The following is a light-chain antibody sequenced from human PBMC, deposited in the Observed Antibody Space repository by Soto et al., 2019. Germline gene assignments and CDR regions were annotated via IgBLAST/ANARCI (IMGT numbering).Light chain of an antibody. J-gene: IGLJ3*02. V-gene: IGLV1-40*01. Sequence: QAVVTQPPSVSGAPGQRVTISCTGSSSNIGAGYDVHWYQQLPGTAPKVLIYGNSNRPSGVPDRFSGSKSGTSASLAITGLQAEDEADYSCQSYDSSLSGSVFGGGTQLTVL. CDR3: QSYDSSLSGSV. CDR2: GNS. CDR1: SSNIGAGYD.